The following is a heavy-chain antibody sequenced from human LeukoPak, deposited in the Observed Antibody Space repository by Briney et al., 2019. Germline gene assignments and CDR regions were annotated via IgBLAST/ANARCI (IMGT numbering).Heavy chain of an antibody. CDR3: ARGFYDGVNWFDP. CDR2: ISTSSSYI. V-gene: IGHV3-21*01. CDR1: GFKFSSYS. D-gene: IGHD5/OR15-5a*01. Sequence: GGSLRLSCAASGFKFSSYSMNWVRQAPGKGLEWVSCISTSSSYIYYADSVKGRFTISRDNAKNSLYLQMNSLRAEDTAVYYCARGFYDGVNWFDPWGQGTLVTVSS. J-gene: IGHJ5*02.